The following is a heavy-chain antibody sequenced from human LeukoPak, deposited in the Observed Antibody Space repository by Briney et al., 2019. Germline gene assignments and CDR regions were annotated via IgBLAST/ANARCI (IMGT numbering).Heavy chain of an antibody. Sequence: GGSLRLSCAAPGFTFSNYAMSWVRQAPGKGLEWASGIRGGGGTTYYADSVKGRFTISRDNSKYTLYLQMHSLRAEDTAVYYCAKDRVYYFDSSGYSCDYWRQGSLVTVSS. CDR2: IRGGGGTT. CDR3: AKDRVYYFDSSGYSCDY. J-gene: IGHJ4*02. V-gene: IGHV3-23*01. D-gene: IGHD3-22*01. CDR1: GFTFSNYA.